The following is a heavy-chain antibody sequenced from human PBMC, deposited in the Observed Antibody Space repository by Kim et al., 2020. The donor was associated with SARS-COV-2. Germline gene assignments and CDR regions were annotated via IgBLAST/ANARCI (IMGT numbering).Heavy chain of an antibody. D-gene: IGHD5-18*01. J-gene: IGHJ4*02. CDR3: AKRAEGYGLF. Sequence: GNPTYAQSFTGRFVFSLDTSVSTAYLQISSLKAEDTAVYYCAKRAEGYGLFWGQGTLVTVSS. CDR2: GNP. V-gene: IGHV7-4-1*02.